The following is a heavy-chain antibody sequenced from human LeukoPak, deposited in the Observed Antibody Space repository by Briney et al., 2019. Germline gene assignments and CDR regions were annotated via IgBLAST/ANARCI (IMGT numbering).Heavy chain of an antibody. CDR3: ARDRLGYLYDY. D-gene: IGHD2-2*03. V-gene: IGHV3-7*01. CDR1: GFTFSTYW. J-gene: IGHJ4*02. Sequence: GGSLRLSCAASGFTFSTYWMSWVRQAPGKGLEWVANIKEDGSEKYYVDSVKGRFTISRDNAKNSLYLQMNSLRAEDSAVYYCARDRLGYLYDYWGQGTLVTVSS. CDR2: IKEDGSEK.